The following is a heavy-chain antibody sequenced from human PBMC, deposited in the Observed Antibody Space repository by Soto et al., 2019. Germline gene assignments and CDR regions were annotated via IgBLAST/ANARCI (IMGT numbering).Heavy chain of an antibody. CDR3: ARGRTVSSIGPLLV. CDR2: VSPKSGNT. D-gene: IGHD1-1*01. V-gene: IGHV1-18*01. J-gene: IGHJ1*01. CDR1: GYNFFDYG. Sequence: QIQLVQSGAEVKKPGASVKVSCKASGYNFFDYGVSGVRQAPGQGLEWMGWVSPKSGNTDYARKVQGRVTMTTDISTSTAYIELRGLISDDTGVYYCARGRTVSSIGPLLVWGQGTLGSVSS.